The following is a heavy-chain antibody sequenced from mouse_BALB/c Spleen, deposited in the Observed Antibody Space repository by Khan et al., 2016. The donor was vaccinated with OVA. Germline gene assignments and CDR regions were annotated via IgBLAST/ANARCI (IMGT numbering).Heavy chain of an antibody. D-gene: IGHD2-3*01. Sequence: VQLKESGGDLVKPGGSLKLSCAASGFTFSSYGMSWVRLTPDKRLVWVAAISSGGSYTYYPDSLKGRFTISRDNAKNTLYLQMSSLKSEDTAMYYCARQPGYYEGSAMDYGGQGTSVTVSS. CDR3: ARQPGYYEGSAMDY. CDR1: GFTFSSYG. CDR2: ISSGGSYT. V-gene: IGHV5-6*01. J-gene: IGHJ4*01.